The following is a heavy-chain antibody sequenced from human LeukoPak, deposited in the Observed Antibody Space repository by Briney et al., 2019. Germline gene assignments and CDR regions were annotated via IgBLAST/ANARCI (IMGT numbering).Heavy chain of an antibody. D-gene: IGHD3-10*01. J-gene: IGHJ6*02. V-gene: IGHV5-51*01. CDR1: GYSFTSYW. Sequence: GESLKISCKSSGYSFTSYWIGWVRQMPGKGLEWMGIIYPGDSDTRYSPSFQGQVTISADKSISTAYLQWSSLKASDTAMYYCARVGADGSGSYYNDYYYYGMDVWGQGTTVTVSS. CDR3: ARVGADGSGSYYNDYYYYGMDV. CDR2: IYPGDSDT.